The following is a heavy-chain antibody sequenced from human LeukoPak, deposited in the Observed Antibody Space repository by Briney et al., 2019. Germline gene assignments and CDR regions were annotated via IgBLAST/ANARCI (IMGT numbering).Heavy chain of an antibody. CDR2: INGGGVNT. Sequence: GGSLRLSCAASGFTFSSYAMSWVRQAPGKGLEWVSTINGGGVNTHHADSVGGRFTISRDNSKNTLFLQMNSLRDEDTAVYYCAKDLYSNYGPADYWGQGNLVTVSS. J-gene: IGHJ4*02. V-gene: IGHV3-23*01. D-gene: IGHD4-11*01. CDR1: GFTFSSYA. CDR3: AKDLYSNYGPADY.